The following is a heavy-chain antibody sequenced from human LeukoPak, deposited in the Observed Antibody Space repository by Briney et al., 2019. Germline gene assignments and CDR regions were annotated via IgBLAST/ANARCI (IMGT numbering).Heavy chain of an antibody. D-gene: IGHD2-8*01. Sequence: SETLSLTCAVYGGSFSGYYWSWIRQPPGKGLEWIGEINHSGSTNYNPSLKSRVTISVDTSKNQFSLKLSSVTAADTAVYYCARGASGVHTVDWGQGTLVTVSS. V-gene: IGHV4-34*01. J-gene: IGHJ4*02. CDR3: ARGASGVHTVD. CDR2: INHSGST. CDR1: GGSFSGYY.